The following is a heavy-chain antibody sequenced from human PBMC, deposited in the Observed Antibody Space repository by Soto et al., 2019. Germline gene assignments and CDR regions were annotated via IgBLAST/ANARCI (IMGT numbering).Heavy chain of an antibody. V-gene: IGHV4-34*01. CDR1: GGSFSGYY. Sequence: ASETLSLTCAVYGGSFSGYYWSWIRQPPGKGLEWIGEINHSGSTNYNPSLKSRVTISVDTSKNQFSLKLSSVTAADTAVYYCARADVRPVGARLYFDYWGQGTLVTVYS. J-gene: IGHJ4*02. CDR2: INHSGST. D-gene: IGHD1-26*01. CDR3: ARADVRPVGARLYFDY.